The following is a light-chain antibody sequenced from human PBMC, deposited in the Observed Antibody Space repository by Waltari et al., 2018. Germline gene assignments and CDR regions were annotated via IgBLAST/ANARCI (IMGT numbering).Light chain of an antibody. Sequence: DNQMTQSPSSLSASVGDRVTITCRASQSVSSCLDWYQQKPGKAPKLLIYTASTLQSGVPSRFTGSGSGTDFTLTISSLQPDDFATYYCQQNYVIPATFGDGTKVDIK. CDR1: QSVSSC. CDR3: QQNYVIPAT. J-gene: IGKJ4*02. CDR2: TAS. V-gene: IGKV1-39*01.